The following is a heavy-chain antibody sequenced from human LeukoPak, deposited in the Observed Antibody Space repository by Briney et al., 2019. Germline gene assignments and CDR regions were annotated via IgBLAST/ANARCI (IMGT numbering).Heavy chain of an antibody. V-gene: IGHV3-9*01. J-gene: IGHJ4*02. Sequence: SLRLSCAASGFSFEAYGMYWVRQAPGKGLDWVSGITWNSDDIAYAASVKGRFTLSRDNAKNCLYLQMDSLTLEDTAFYYLTRVTSWRTCFVYWGQGTLVTVSS. D-gene: IGHD1-1*01. CDR2: ITWNSDDI. CDR3: TRVTSWRTCFVY. CDR1: GFSFEAYG.